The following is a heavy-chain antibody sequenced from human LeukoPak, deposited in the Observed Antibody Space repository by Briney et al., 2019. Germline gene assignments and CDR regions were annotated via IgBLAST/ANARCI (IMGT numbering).Heavy chain of an antibody. D-gene: IGHD5-18*01. V-gene: IGHV1-46*01. J-gene: IGHJ5*01. Sequence: ASVKVSCKASGYTFTSYYMHWVRQAPGQGLESMGIINPSGGSTSYAQKFQGRVTMTRDTSISTAYMELSRLRSDDTAVYYCAREQLWFDYWGQGTLVTVSS. CDR3: AREQLWFDY. CDR1: GYTFTSYY. CDR2: INPSGGST.